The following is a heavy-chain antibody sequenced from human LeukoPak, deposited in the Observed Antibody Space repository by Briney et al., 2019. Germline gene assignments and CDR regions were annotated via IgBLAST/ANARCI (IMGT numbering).Heavy chain of an antibody. D-gene: IGHD3-16*01. J-gene: IGHJ5*02. V-gene: IGHV4-59*01. Sequence: SETLSLTCTVSGGSISSYYWSWIRQPPGMGLDWIGYIYYSGSTNCNPSLKSRVTISVDTSKNQFSLKLTSVTAADTAVYYCARVRFGYGGFDPWGQGTLVTVSS. CDR3: ARVRFGYGGFDP. CDR2: IYYSGST. CDR1: GGSISSYY.